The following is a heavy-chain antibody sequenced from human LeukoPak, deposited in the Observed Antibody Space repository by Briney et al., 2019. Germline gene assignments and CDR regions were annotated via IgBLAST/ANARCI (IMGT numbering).Heavy chain of an antibody. Sequence: GGSLRLSCAASGFTFSDYYMSWIRQAPGKGLECVSYISSSGNTTYHADSVRGRFTISRDNAKNSLYLQMSSLRAEDTAVYYCARDGGSSWYFDYWGQGTLVTVSS. J-gene: IGHJ4*02. D-gene: IGHD6-13*01. CDR1: GFTFSDYY. CDR2: ISSSGNTT. CDR3: ARDGGSSWYFDY. V-gene: IGHV3-11*04.